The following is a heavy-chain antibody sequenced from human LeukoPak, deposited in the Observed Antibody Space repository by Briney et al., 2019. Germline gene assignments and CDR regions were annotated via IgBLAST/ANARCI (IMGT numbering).Heavy chain of an antibody. V-gene: IGHV3-23*01. J-gene: IGHJ4*02. CDR3: AKAGGNSFFDY. D-gene: IGHD1-7*01. CDR2: INPGGGST. CDR1: GVTFSSYA. Sequence: GGSLRLSYAASGVTFSSYAMNWVRQGPGKGLEWVSAINPGGGSTYYADSVKGRFTISRDNSKNTLHLQMNSLRAEDTAVYYCAKAGGNSFFDYWGQGTLVTVSS.